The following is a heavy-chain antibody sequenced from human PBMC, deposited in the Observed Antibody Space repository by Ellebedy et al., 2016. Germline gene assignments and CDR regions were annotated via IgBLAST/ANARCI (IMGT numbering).Heavy chain of an antibody. CDR3: VKTFPELLWFGEEYYYYYYGMDV. CDR2: IWYDGSNK. D-gene: IGHD3-10*01. J-gene: IGHJ6*02. Sequence: GESLKISXAASGFTFSSYGMHWVRQAPGKGLEWVAVIWYDGSNKYYADSVKGRFTISRDNSKNTLYLQMSSLRAEDTAVYYCVKTFPELLWFGEEYYYYYYGMDVWGQGTTVTVSS. V-gene: IGHV3-30*02. CDR1: GFTFSSYG.